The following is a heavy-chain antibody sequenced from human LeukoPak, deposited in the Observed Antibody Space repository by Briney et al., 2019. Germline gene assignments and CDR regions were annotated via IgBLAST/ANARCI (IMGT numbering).Heavy chain of an antibody. CDR2: IRSKGNTYAT. D-gene: IGHD3-22*01. J-gene: IGHJ3*02. CDR1: GFTFSGSA. Sequence: PGGSLRLSCAASGFTFSGSAMHWVRQASGKGLEWVGRIRSKGNTYATAYAASVKGRFTISRDDSTNTAYLQMNSLKTEDTAVYYCTRHYNYDSSGYYYVRDAFDIWGQGTMVTVSS. V-gene: IGHV3-73*01. CDR3: TRHYNYDSSGYYYVRDAFDI.